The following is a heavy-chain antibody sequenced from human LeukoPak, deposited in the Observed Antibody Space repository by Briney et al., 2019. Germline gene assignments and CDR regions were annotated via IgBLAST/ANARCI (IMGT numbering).Heavy chain of an antibody. Sequence: PSETLSLTCTGSGGSISSYYWSWIRQPPGKGLEWIGYIYYSGSTNYNPSLKSRVTISVDTSKNQFSLKLSSVTAADTAVYYCASSWSSSLLDYWGQGTLVTVSS. CDR2: IYYSGST. J-gene: IGHJ4*02. V-gene: IGHV4-59*01. CDR3: ASSWSSSLLDY. CDR1: GGSISSYY. D-gene: IGHD6-6*01.